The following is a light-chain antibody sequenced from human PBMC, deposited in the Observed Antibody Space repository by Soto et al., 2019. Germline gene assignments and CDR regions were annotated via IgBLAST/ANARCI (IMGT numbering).Light chain of an antibody. CDR2: DNN. V-gene: IGLV1-51*01. CDR3: ATWDGSLPGEV. Sequence: QSVLTQSPSVSAAPGQKVTISCSGSSSNIGNNYVSWYQQLPGTAPKLLIYDNNKRPSGIPDRFSGSKSGTSGTLDITGLXXXXXXXXYCATWDGSLPGEVFGGGTKLTVL. J-gene: IGLJ2*01. CDR1: SSNIGNNY.